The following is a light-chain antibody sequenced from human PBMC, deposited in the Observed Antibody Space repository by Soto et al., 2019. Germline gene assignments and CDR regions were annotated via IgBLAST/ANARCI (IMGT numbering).Light chain of an antibody. V-gene: IGLV1-40*01. J-gene: IGLJ3*02. CDR1: SSNIGAGYD. CDR3: QSYDSSLSAWV. Sequence: QSVLTHPPSVSGAPGQRVTISCTGSSSNIGAGYDVHWYQQLPGTAPKLLIYGNSNRTAGVPDRFSGSKSGTSASLAITGLQAEDEADYYCQSYDSSLSAWVFGGGTQLPVL. CDR2: GNS.